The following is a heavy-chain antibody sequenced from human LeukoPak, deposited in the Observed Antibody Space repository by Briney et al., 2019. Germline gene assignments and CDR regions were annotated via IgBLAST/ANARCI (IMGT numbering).Heavy chain of an antibody. CDR2: IIPIFGTA. J-gene: IGHJ6*02. Sequence: GASVKVSCKASGGTFSSYAISWVRQAPGQGLEWMGGIIPIFGTANYAQKFQGRVTITTDESTSTAYMELSSLRSEDTAVYYCARGQQLRVYYYGMDVWGQGTTVTVSS. CDR1: GGTFSSYA. V-gene: IGHV1-69*05. CDR3: ARGQQLRVYYYGMDV. D-gene: IGHD6-13*01.